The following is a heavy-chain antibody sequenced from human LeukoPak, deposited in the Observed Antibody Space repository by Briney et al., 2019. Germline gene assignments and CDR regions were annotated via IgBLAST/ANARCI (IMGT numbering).Heavy chain of an antibody. D-gene: IGHD6-19*01. V-gene: IGHV1-18*01. CDR3: ARDVAVAGTADDAFDI. Sequence: ASVKVSCKASGYSFTSYAIHWVRQAPGQGLEWMGWISAYNGNTNYAQKLQGRVTMTTDTSTSTAYMELRSLRSDDTAVYYCARDVAVAGTADDAFDIWGQGTMVTVSS. J-gene: IGHJ3*02. CDR1: GYSFTSYA. CDR2: ISAYNGNT.